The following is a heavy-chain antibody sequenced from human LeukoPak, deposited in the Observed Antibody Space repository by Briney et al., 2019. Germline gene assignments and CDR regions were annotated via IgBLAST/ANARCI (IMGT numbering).Heavy chain of an antibody. Sequence: GGSLRLSCAASGFTSSSYAMHWVRQAPGKGLEWVAVISYDGSNKYYADSVKGRFTISRDNSKNTLYLQMNSLRAEDTAVYYCARDRDCGGGCYPLPYYYYYGMDVWGQGTTVTVSS. CDR2: ISYDGSNK. D-gene: IGHD2-21*02. J-gene: IGHJ6*02. CDR3: ARDRDCGGGCYPLPYYYYYGMDV. V-gene: IGHV3-30-3*01. CDR1: GFTSSSYA.